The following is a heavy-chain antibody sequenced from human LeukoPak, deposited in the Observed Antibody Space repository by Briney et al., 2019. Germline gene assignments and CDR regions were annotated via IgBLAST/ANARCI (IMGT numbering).Heavy chain of an antibody. Sequence: GASVKVSCKASGYTFTSYDINWVRQATGQGLEWMGWMNPNSGNTGYAQKFQGRVTMTRNTSISTAYMELSSLRSEDTAVYYCARVKIHSYYDFWSGYSLPRDWGQGTLVTVSS. V-gene: IGHV1-8*01. D-gene: IGHD3-3*01. CDR2: MNPNSGNT. CDR1: GYTFTSYD. J-gene: IGHJ4*02. CDR3: ARVKIHSYYDFWSGYSLPRD.